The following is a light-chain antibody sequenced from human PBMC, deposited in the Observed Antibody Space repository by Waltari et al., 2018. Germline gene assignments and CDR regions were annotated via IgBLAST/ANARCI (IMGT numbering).Light chain of an antibody. CDR3: QQYNNWPPMWT. CDR2: DAS. CDR1: QSVSSN. J-gene: IGKJ1*01. Sequence: EILMTPSPATLSVSPGERATLPCRARQSVSSNLAWYQQKPGQAPRLLIYDASTRATGIPARFSGSGSGTEFTLTISSMQSEDFAVYYCQQYNNWPPMWTFGQGTKVEIK. V-gene: IGKV3-15*01.